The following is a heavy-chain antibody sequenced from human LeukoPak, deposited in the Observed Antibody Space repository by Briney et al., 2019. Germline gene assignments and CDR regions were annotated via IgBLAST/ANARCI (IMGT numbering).Heavy chain of an antibody. J-gene: IGHJ5*02. CDR3: ARDRSRSSWYQNWFDP. V-gene: IGHV3-21*01. CDR1: GFTFSSYS. D-gene: IGHD6-13*01. CDR2: ISSSSSYI. Sequence: GGSLRLSCAASGFTFSSYSMNWVRQAPGKGLEWVSSISSSSSYIYYAGSVKGRFTISRDNAKNSLYLQMNSLRAEDTAVYYCARDRSRSSWYQNWFDPWGQGTLVTVSS.